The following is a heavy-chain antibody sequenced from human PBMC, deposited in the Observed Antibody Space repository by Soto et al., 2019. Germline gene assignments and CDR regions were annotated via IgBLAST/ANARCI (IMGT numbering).Heavy chain of an antibody. D-gene: IGHD3-3*01. V-gene: IGHV4-39*01. J-gene: IGHJ5*02. Sequence: SGALALTCTVSGGSVSSSSYYWGWVRQPPGPGVEWIGSIYYSGSTYYNPSLKRRVTIPVHTSNNQSSLRLKYLTAADTAGYYWSSTMLESDPWGQGTLVPVS. CDR3: SSTMLESDP. CDR2: IYYSGST. CDR1: GGSVSSSSYY.